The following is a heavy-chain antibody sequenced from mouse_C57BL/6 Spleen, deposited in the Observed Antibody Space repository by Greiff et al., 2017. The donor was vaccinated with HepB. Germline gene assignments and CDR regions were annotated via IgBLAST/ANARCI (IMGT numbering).Heavy chain of an antibody. V-gene: IGHV1-55*01. CDR2: IYPGSGST. J-gene: IGHJ4*01. D-gene: IGHD2-5*01. CDR1: GYTFTSYW. Sequence: QVQLKQPGAELVKPGASVKMSCKASGYTFTSYWITWVKQRPGQGLEWIGDIYPGSGSTNYNEKFKSKATLTVDTSSSTAYMQLSSLTSEDSAVYYCARYYSNYAMDYWGQGTSVTVSS. CDR3: ARYYSNYAMDY.